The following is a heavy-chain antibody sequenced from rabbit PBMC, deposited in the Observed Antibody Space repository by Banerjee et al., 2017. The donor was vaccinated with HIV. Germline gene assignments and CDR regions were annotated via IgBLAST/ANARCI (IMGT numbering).Heavy chain of an antibody. V-gene: IGHV1S45*01. CDR3: ATITDNSGMAL. Sequence: QEQLEESGGDLVKPEGSLTLTCTASGFSFNNNYVMCWVRQAPGKGLEWIACINSSSGNAVYASWAKGRFTISKTSSTTVTLQMTSLTAADTATYFCATITDNSGMALWGPGTLVTVS. J-gene: IGHJ4*01. D-gene: IGHD4-1*01. CDR1: GFSFNNNYV. CDR2: INSSSGNA.